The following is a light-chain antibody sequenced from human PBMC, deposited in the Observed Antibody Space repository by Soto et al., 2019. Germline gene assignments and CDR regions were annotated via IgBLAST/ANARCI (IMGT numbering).Light chain of an antibody. J-gene: IGKJ5*01. CDR2: GAS. CDR1: QSVTTR. CDR3: QQYGGSPIT. V-gene: IGKV3-20*01. Sequence: IVLTQKPGTLSLSPGERVTLSCRASQSVTTRLAWYQHKPGQAPTLLMSGASNRASGVPVRFSGSGSGTDFTLTITRLEPEDFALYYCQQYGGSPITFGLRRLPAV.